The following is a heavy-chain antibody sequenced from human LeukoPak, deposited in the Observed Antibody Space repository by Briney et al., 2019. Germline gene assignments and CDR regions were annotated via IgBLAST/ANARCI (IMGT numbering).Heavy chain of an antibody. D-gene: IGHD4-17*01. CDR3: LAQGGSGDLRY. V-gene: IGHV3-15*01. J-gene: IGHJ4*02. CDR2: IKRIIDGGTT. CDR1: GFTFSNTW. Sequence: KPGGSLRLSCAASGFTFSNTWMNWVRQAPGKGLEWVGRIKRIIDGGTTDYAAPVKGRFTVSRDDSINTLYLQMSSLKTEDTGVYYCLAQGGSGDLRYWGQGTLVTVSS.